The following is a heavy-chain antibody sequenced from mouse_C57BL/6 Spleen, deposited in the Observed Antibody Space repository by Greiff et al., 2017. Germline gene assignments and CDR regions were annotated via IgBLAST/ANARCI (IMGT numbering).Heavy chain of an antibody. Sequence: QVQLKESGAELVRPGSSVKLSCKASGYTFTSYWMHWVKQRPIQGLEWIGNIDPSDSETHYNQKFKDKATLTVDKSSSTAYMQLSSLTSEDSAVYYCARRLSGDWYFDVWGTGTTVTVSS. J-gene: IGHJ1*03. CDR3: ARRLSGDWYFDV. CDR1: GYTFTSYW. CDR2: IDPSDSET. D-gene: IGHD6-1*01. V-gene: IGHV1-52*01.